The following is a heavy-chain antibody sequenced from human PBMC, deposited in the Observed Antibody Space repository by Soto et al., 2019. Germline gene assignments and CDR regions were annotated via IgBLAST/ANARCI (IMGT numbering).Heavy chain of an antibody. CDR2: ISYDGNTE. CDR1: GFIFRNYG. D-gene: IGHD3-10*01. Sequence: QVQLVESGGGVVQPGRSLRLSCAASGFIFRNYGMHWVRQAPGKGLEWVAVISYDGNTEYYEDSVKGRFTVSRDNSKNPLYLQMNSLRVADTALYYCAKRGGTHWYTIDYWGQGTLVTVSS. CDR3: AKRGGTHWYTIDY. V-gene: IGHV3-30*18. J-gene: IGHJ4*02.